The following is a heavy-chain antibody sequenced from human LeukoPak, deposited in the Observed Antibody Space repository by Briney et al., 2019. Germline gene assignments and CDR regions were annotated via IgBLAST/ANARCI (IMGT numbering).Heavy chain of an antibody. D-gene: IGHD5-18*01. CDR1: GDSISSSSYY. CDR2: IYHNWNT. Sequence: PSETLSLTSSVSGDSISSSSYYWSGIRQSPGKGLEWIGSIYHNWNTYYNSPLQSRLTIALDTSMNQFSLKLTSVTAPDTAVYFCARHRKVDTAGDYWGQGTLVTVSS. CDR3: ARHRKVDTAGDY. V-gene: IGHV4-39*01. J-gene: IGHJ4*02.